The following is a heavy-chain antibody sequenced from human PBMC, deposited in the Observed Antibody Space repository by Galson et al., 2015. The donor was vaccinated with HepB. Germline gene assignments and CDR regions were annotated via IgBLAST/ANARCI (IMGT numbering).Heavy chain of an antibody. CDR1: GYIFTTYG. D-gene: IGHD3-10*01. Sequence: SVKVSCKASGYIFTTYGISWVRQAPGQGLEWMGWISAYNDNTNYAQKFQGRVTVTTDTSTSTAYMELRSLRSDDTALYYCARDESELGDAIWFGEAILDYWGQGTLVIVSS. CDR2: ISAYNDNT. J-gene: IGHJ4*02. V-gene: IGHV1-18*04. CDR3: ARDESELGDAIWFGEAILDY.